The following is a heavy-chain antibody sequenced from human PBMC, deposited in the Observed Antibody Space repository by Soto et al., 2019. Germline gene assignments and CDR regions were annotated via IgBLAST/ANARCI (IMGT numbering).Heavy chain of an antibody. Sequence: QVQLVESGGGVVQPGRSLRLSCAASGFTFSSYGMHWVRQAPGKGLEWVAVISYDGSNKYYADSVKGRFTISRDNSKNTLYLQMNSLRAEDTAVYYCAKDRNCGGDCLSYYYYYGMDVWGQGTTVTVSS. CDR2: ISYDGSNK. D-gene: IGHD2-21*02. CDR1: GFTFSSYG. V-gene: IGHV3-30*18. CDR3: AKDRNCGGDCLSYYYYYGMDV. J-gene: IGHJ6*02.